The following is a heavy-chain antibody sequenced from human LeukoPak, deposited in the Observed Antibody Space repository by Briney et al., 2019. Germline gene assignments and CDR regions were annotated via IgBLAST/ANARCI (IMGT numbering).Heavy chain of an antibody. CDR1: GYSISSGYY. V-gene: IGHV4-38-2*02. J-gene: IGHJ4*02. CDR3: ARSLLAVYFDF. Sequence: SETLSLTCTVSGYSISSGYYWGWIRQPPGKGLEWIGSIYHSGSTYYNPSLKSRVTISVDTSKNQFSLKLTSVSAADTAVYYCARSLLAVYFDFWGPGIPVTVSP. CDR2: IYHSGST.